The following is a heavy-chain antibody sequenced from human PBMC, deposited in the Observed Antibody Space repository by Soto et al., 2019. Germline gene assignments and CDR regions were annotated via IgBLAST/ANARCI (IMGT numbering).Heavy chain of an antibody. J-gene: IGHJ4*02. CDR3: ARGFATYYLDY. CDR2: INPNSGGT. D-gene: IGHD2-15*01. CDR1: GYTFTGYY. Sequence: ASVKVSCKAFGYTFTGYYIDWVRQAPGQGLEWMGRINPNSGGTKYVQKFQGWVTMTRDTSISTAYMELSRLRSDDTAVYYCARGFATYYLDYWGQGTQVTVSS. V-gene: IGHV1-2*04.